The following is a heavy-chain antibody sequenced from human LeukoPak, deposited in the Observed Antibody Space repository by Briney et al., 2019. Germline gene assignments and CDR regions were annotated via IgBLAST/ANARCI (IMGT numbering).Heavy chain of an antibody. CDR1: GGSISSYY. D-gene: IGHD3-22*01. Sequence: NPSETLSLTCTVSGGSISSYYWSWIRQPPGKGLEWIGYIYYSGSTNYNPSLKSRVTISVDTSKNQFSLKLSSVTAADTAVYYFARAMISDAFDIWGQGTMVTVSS. CDR3: ARAMISDAFDI. J-gene: IGHJ3*02. V-gene: IGHV4-59*01. CDR2: IYYSGST.